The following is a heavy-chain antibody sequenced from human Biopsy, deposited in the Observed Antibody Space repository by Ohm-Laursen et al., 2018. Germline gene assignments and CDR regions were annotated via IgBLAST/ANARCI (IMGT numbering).Heavy chain of an antibody. CDR3: ARGMRSSGWPYFDS. J-gene: IGHJ4*02. CDR2: IYDRGSTA. D-gene: IGHD6-19*01. Sequence: GTLSLTCTVSGDSVSSGSFYWTWIRQPPGQGLEYIGYIYDRGSTANYNPCLESRVTMSVDMPKNQFSLKLSSVAAADTAIYYCARGMRSSGWPYFDSWGQGTLVTVSS. V-gene: IGHV4-61*01. CDR1: GDSVSSGSFY.